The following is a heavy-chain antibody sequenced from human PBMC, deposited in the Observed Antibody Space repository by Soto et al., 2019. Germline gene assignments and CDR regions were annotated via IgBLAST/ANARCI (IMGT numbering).Heavy chain of an antibody. CDR1: GYIFNTYA. V-gene: IGHV1-3*01. J-gene: IGHJ4*02. Sequence: QVQLVQSGAEVKKPGASVRVSCKASGYIFNTYALHWVRQAPGQRLEWMGWINAGNGNTKYSQNFQGRVTFIRDTSASTAYMELSGLRSEDTAVYYCASPSYGSGNFYWGQGTLVTVSS. CDR2: INAGNGNT. D-gene: IGHD3-10*01. CDR3: ASPSYGSGNFY.